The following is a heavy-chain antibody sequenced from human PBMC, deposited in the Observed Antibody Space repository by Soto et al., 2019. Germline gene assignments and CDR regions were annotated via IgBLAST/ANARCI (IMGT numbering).Heavy chain of an antibody. CDR2: VNQRGEEK. CDR3: VGSSGGIYDH. Sequence: EVMLAQSGGALVQPGGSLRLSCAVSGFSLNSHWMSWVRQAPGKGLEWVTSVNQRGEEKLYVDSVQGRFSMSKDDTENSAHLQMNSLRREDTAVYYCVGSSGGIYDHWGPGSLVTVSS. J-gene: IGHJ4*02. D-gene: IGHD3-22*01. CDR1: GFSLNSHW. V-gene: IGHV3-7*03.